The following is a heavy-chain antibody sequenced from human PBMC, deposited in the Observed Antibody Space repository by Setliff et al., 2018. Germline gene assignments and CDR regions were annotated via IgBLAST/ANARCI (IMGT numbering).Heavy chain of an antibody. Sequence: PSETLSLTCTVYGGSFSDYYWGWVRQPPGKGLEWIGEINHSGSTNYIPSLKSRLTISVDTSKNQFSLKLSSVTAADTAVYYCRFWSGYLKNDFWGQGTLVTVSS. CDR1: GGSFSDYY. J-gene: IGHJ4*02. CDR2: INHSGST. V-gene: IGHV4-34*01. CDR3: RFWSGYLKNDF. D-gene: IGHD3-3*01.